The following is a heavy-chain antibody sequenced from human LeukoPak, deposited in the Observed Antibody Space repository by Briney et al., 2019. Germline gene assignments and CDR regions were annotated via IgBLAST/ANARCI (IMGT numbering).Heavy chain of an antibody. CDR3: ARSGLVGATYYFDY. J-gene: IGHJ4*02. Sequence: ASVKVSCKASGYTFTGYYMHWVRQAPGQGLEWMGWINPNSGGTNYAQKFQGRVTMTRDTSISTAYMELSRLRSEDTAVYYCARSGLVGATYYFDYWGQGTLVTVSS. CDR1: GYTFTGYY. D-gene: IGHD1-26*01. CDR2: INPNSGGT. V-gene: IGHV1-2*02.